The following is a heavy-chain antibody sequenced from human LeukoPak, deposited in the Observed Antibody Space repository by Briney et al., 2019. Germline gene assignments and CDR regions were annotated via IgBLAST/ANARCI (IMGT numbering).Heavy chain of an antibody. J-gene: IGHJ4*02. CDR3: ARHNLYDSSGDGRYYFDY. CDR1: GGSISSYY. CDR2: IYSSGST. V-gene: IGHV4-4*07. D-gene: IGHD3-22*01. Sequence: SETLSLTCTVSGGSISSYYWSWIRQPAGKGLEWIGRIYSSGSTNYNPSLKSRVTMSVDTSKNQFSVKLRSVTAADTAVYYCARHNLYDSSGDGRYYFDYWGQGTLVTVSS.